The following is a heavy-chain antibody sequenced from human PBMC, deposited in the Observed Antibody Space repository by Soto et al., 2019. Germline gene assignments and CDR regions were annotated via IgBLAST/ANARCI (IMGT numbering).Heavy chain of an antibody. CDR2: ISHSGLR. D-gene: IGHD3-9*01. V-gene: IGHV4-59*12. J-gene: IGHJ4*02. CDR3: ARDDYDILTGYYKVLDY. Sequence: SETLSLTCIVSGVSISSGYCTWIRQSPGKGLEWIGYISHSGLRHYRASLQSRLTMSVETSKNQFSLNLTSVTAADTAVYYCARDDYDILTGYYKVLDYWGQGTLVTVSS. CDR1: GVSISSGY.